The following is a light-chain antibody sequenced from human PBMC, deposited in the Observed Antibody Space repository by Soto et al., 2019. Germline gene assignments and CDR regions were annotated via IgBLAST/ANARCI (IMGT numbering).Light chain of an antibody. CDR3: QQRSNWPIT. CDR2: DAS. Sequence: IVLTQSPATLSFSPGERATLSCRASQSVYSYLAWYQQKPGQAPRLLIYDASNRATGIPARFRGSRSGTDFTLTIRSLEPEDFAVYYCQQRSNWPITFGQGTRREIK. CDR1: QSVYSY. V-gene: IGKV3-11*01. J-gene: IGKJ5*01.